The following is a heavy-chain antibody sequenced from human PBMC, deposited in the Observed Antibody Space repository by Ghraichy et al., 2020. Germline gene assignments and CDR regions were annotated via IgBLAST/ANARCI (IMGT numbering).Heavy chain of an antibody. CDR3: ARDCSSTSCYSSYYGMDV. J-gene: IGHJ6*02. V-gene: IGHV1-8*01. D-gene: IGHD2-2*02. CDR2: MNPNSGNT. Sequence: ASVKVSCKASGYTFTSYDINWVRQATGQGLEWMGWMNPNSGNTGYAQKFQGRVTMTRNTSISTAYMELRSLRSEDTAVYYCARDCSSTSCYSSYYGMDVWGQGTTVTVSS. CDR1: GYTFTSYD.